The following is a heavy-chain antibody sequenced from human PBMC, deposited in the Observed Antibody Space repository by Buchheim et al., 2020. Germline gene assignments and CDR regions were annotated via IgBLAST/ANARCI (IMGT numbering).Heavy chain of an antibody. V-gene: IGHV4-59*12. CDR3: AIKHVGDYALDYFDY. Sequence: QVQLQESGPGLVKPSETLSLTCTVSGGSISSYYWSWIRQPPGKGLEWIGYIYYSGSTNYNPSLKSRVTISVDTSKNQFSLKLSSVTAADTAVYYCAIKHVGDYALDYFDYWGQGTL. J-gene: IGHJ4*02. CDR2: IYYSGST. CDR1: GGSISSYY. D-gene: IGHD4-17*01.